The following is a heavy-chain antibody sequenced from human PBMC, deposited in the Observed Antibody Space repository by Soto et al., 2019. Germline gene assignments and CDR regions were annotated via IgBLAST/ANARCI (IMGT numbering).Heavy chain of an antibody. CDR3: AGDQIAGIAAHWFDP. D-gene: IGHD6-13*01. CDR1: GGSISSYY. J-gene: IGHJ5*02. V-gene: IGHV4-59*01. CDR2: IYYSGST. Sequence: SETLSLTCTVSGGSISSYYWSWIRQPPGKGLEWIGYIYYSGSTNYNPSLKSRVTISVDTSKNQFSLKLSSVTAADTAVYYCAGDQIAGIAAHWFDPWGQGTLVTVSS.